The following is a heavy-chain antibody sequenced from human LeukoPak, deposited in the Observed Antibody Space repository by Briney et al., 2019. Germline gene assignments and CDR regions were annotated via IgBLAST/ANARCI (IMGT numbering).Heavy chain of an antibody. CDR2: IIPIFGTA. CDR1: GGTFSSYA. V-gene: IGHV1-69*13. J-gene: IGHJ4*02. Sequence: SVKVSCKASGGTFSSYAISWVRQAPGQGLEWMGRIIPIFGTANYAQEFQGRVTITADESTSTAYMELSSLRSEDTAVYYCAMAGSTSYIRAFDYWGQGTLVTVSS. D-gene: IGHD2-2*01. CDR3: AMAGSTSYIRAFDY.